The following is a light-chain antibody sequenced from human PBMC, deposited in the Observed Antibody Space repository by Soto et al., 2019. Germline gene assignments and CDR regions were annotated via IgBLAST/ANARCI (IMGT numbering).Light chain of an antibody. CDR2: SNN. CDR3: AAWDDSLNGRYV. J-gene: IGLJ1*01. V-gene: IGLV1-44*01. Sequence: QSGMAPPPAGFWTPGPRVTISCSGSSSHLGSNTVNWYQQLPGTAPKLLIYSNNQRPSGVPDRLSGSKSGTSASLAISGLQSEDEADYYCAAWDDSLNGRYVFGTGTKVTVL. CDR1: SSHLGSNT.